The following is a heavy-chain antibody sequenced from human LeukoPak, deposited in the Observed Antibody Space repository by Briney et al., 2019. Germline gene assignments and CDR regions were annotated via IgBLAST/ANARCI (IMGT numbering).Heavy chain of an antibody. V-gene: IGHV1-18*01. CDR1: GYTFTSYG. CDR3: ARDLETPDDFWSGYYLFDY. D-gene: IGHD3-3*01. Sequence: ASVKVSCKASGYTFTSYGISWVRQAPGQGLEWMGWISAYNGNTNYAQKLQGRVTMTTDTSTSTAYMELRSLRSDDTAVYYRARDLETPDDFWSGYYLFDYWGQGTLVTVSS. J-gene: IGHJ4*02. CDR2: ISAYNGNT.